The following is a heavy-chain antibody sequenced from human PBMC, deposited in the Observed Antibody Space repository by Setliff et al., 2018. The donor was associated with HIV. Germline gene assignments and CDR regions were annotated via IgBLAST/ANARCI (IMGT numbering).Heavy chain of an antibody. Sequence: SETLSLTCTVSGGSISSGGYYWSWIRQPAGKGLEWIGHIYTSGSTNYNPSIKSRVTISVDTTKNQFSLKLSSVTAADTAGYYCARERSALLWKNWFDPWGQGTLVTVSS. CDR2: IYTSGST. CDR1: GGSISSGGYY. CDR3: ARERSALLWKNWFDP. V-gene: IGHV4-61*09. J-gene: IGHJ5*02. D-gene: IGHD3-10*01.